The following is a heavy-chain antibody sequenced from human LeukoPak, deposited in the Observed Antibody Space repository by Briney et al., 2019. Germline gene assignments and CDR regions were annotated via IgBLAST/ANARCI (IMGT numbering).Heavy chain of an antibody. Sequence: GGSLRLSCAASGFTFSSYAMSWVRQAPGKGLEWVSAISGSGGSTYYADSVKGRFTISRDNSMNTLYLQMNSLRAEDTAVYYCAKDMYSSSWSRVSFYFDYWGQGTLVTVSS. CDR1: GFTFSSYA. D-gene: IGHD6-13*01. V-gene: IGHV3-23*01. CDR3: AKDMYSSSWSRVSFYFDY. CDR2: ISGSGGST. J-gene: IGHJ4*02.